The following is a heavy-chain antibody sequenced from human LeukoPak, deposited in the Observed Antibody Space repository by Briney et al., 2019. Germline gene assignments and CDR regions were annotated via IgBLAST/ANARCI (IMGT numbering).Heavy chain of an antibody. Sequence: GGSLRLSCVASGFTVSNSYMSWVRQAPGKGLEWVSIIYSGGSTYYADSVKGRFTISRDSSKNTLYLQMNSLRAEDTAVYHCARDSGSYPAWGQGTLVTVSS. J-gene: IGHJ5*02. D-gene: IGHD1-26*01. CDR2: IYSGGST. V-gene: IGHV3-53*01. CDR1: GFTVSNSY. CDR3: ARDSGSYPA.